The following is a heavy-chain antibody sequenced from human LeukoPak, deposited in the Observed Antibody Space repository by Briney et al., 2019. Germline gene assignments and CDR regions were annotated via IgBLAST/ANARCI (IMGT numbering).Heavy chain of an antibody. Sequence: SETLSLTCAVSGYSISSGYYWGWIRQPPGKGLEWIGSMYHSGSTYYNPSLKSRVTISVDTSKNQFSLKLSSVTAADTAVYYCARARGIGTGGQYYFDYWGQETLVTVSS. CDR2: MYHSGST. CDR1: GYSISSGYY. V-gene: IGHV4-38-2*01. CDR3: ARARGIGTGGQYYFDY. J-gene: IGHJ4*02. D-gene: IGHD1-14*01.